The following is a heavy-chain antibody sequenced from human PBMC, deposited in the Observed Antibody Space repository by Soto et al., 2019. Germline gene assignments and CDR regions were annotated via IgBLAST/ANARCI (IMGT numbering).Heavy chain of an antibody. J-gene: IGHJ6*03. CDR1: GFTFSSYG. CDR3: ARATVGYCSGGSCYSQGYYYYIDV. V-gene: IGHV3-33*01. D-gene: IGHD2-15*01. CDR2: IWYDGSNK. Sequence: GGSLRLSCAASGFTFSSYGMHWVRQAPGKGLEWVAVIWYDGSNKYYADSVKGRFTISRDNSKNTLYLQMNSLRAEDTAVYYCARATVGYCSGGSCYSQGYYYYIDVWGKGTTVTVSS.